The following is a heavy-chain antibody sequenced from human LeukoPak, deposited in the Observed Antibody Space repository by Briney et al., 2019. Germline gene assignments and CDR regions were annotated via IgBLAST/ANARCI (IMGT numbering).Heavy chain of an antibody. CDR3: VKDLDFRADC. J-gene: IGHJ4*02. D-gene: IGHD2/OR15-2a*01. V-gene: IGHV3-74*01. CDR1: GFTFSSYA. Sequence: GGSLRLSCAASGFTFSSYAMHWVRQTPGRGLVWVARINTDGTIIDYADSVQGRFTISRDNAKNTLYLQMNSLRAEDTALYYCVKDLDFRADCWGQGTLVTVSS. CDR2: INTDGTII.